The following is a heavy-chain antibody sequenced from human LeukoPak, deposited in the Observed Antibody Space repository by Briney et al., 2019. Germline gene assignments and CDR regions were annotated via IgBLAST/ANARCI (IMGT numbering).Heavy chain of an antibody. CDR3: AREPYCSSTSCYTTFSPPWSSGYYGMDV. V-gene: IGHV4-4*07. D-gene: IGHD2-2*02. CDR2: IYTSGST. J-gene: IGHJ6*02. CDR1: GGSISSYY. Sequence: SETLSLTCTVSGGSISSYYWSWIRQPAGKGLEWIGRIYTSGSTNYNPSLKSRVTMSVDTSKNQFSLKLSSETAADTAVYYCAREPYCSSTSCYTTFSPPWSSGYYGMDVWGQGTTVTVSS.